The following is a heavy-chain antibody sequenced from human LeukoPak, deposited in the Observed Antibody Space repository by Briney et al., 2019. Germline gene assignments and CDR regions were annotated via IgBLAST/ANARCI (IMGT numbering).Heavy chain of an antibody. CDR2: VSGSGDRM. J-gene: IGHJ4*02. CDR3: AKAAAAPGFDF. V-gene: IGHV3-23*01. CDR1: GFTSSSYA. Sequence: PGGSLRLSCAASGFTSSSYALNWVRQAPGKGLEWVATVSGSGDRMYHADSVKGRFTISRDNSKNTIYLQTNSLRAEDTALYYCAKAAAAPGFDFWGQGTLVTVSS. D-gene: IGHD6-13*01.